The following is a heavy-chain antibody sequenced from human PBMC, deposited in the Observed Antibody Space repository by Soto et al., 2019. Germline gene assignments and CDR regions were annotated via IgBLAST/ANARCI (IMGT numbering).Heavy chain of an antibody. J-gene: IGHJ2*01. CDR1: GFTVSSNY. CDR3: ARGLMVYDAYWYFDL. V-gene: IGHV3-7*01. Sequence: GGSLRLSCAASGFTVSSNYMSWVRQAPGKGLEWVANIKQDGSEKYYVDSVKGRFTISRDNAKNSLYLQMNSLRAEDTAVYYCARGLMVYDAYWYFDLWGRGTLVTVSS. D-gene: IGHD2-8*01. CDR2: IKQDGSEK.